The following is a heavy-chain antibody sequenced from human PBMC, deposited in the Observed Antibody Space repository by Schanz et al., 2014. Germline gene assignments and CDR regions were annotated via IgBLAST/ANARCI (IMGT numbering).Heavy chain of an antibody. CDR2: IKQDGIEK. V-gene: IGHV3-7*01. CDR3: ARDKGGYYPFDY. D-gene: IGHD3-3*01. Sequence: EVQLVESGGGLVQPGGSLRLSCAASGFTFGNFFMSWVRQAPGKGLEWVANIKQDGIEKYYVDSVKGRFTISRDNAKTSLYLQMTSRTADDTAVYYCARDKGGYYPFDYWGRGTLVTVSS. CDR1: GFTFGNFF. J-gene: IGHJ4*02.